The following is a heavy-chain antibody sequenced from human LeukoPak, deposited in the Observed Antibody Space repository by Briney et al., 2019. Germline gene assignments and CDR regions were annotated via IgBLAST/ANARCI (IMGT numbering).Heavy chain of an antibody. CDR2: IFYSGST. CDR3: ARVRFYDTTGYSTSYYLDY. J-gene: IGHJ4*02. V-gene: IGHV4-59*01. CDR1: GDSISNYY. Sequence: WETLSLTCTVSGDSISNYYWTWIRQPPGKGLEWIGYIFYSGSTNYNPSLKSRVTISVDTSKNQFSLKLSSVTAADTAVYYCARVRFYDTTGYSTSYYLDYWGQGALVPVSS. D-gene: IGHD3-22*01.